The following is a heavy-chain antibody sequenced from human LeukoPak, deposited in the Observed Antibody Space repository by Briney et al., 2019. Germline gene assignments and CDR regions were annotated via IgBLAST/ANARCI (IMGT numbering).Heavy chain of an antibody. CDR2: ISYDGSNK. CDR1: GFTFSSYG. Sequence: GGSLRLSCAASGFTFSSYGMHWVRQAPGKGLEWVAVISYDGSNKYYADSVKGRLTISRDNSKNTLYLQMNSLRAEDTAVYYCARGPVYCGSTSCYYNWFDPWGQGTLVTVSS. V-gene: IGHV3-30*19. CDR3: ARGPVYCGSTSCYYNWFDP. J-gene: IGHJ5*02. D-gene: IGHD2-2*01.